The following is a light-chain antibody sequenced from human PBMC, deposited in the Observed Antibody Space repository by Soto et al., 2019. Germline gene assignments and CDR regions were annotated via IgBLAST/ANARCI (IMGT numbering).Light chain of an antibody. Sequence: QAVVTQPPSVSGTPGQTITISCSGSDSNIGRNAVDWYQQVPGTAPELVIYTNIQRPSGVPDRFSGSKSGTSASLAVSGLQSEDEADYYCAVWDDSLNAPVFGGGTQLTVL. V-gene: IGLV1-44*01. CDR3: AVWDDSLNAPV. J-gene: IGLJ2*01. CDR1: DSNIGRNA. CDR2: TNI.